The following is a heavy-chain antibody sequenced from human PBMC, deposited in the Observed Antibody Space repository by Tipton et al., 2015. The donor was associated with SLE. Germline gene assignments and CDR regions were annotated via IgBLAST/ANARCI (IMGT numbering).Heavy chain of an antibody. Sequence: TLSLTCAVYGGSFSGYYWSWIRQPPGKGLEWIGEINHSGSTNYNPSLKSRVTISVDTSKNQFSLKLSSVTAADTAVYYCARGPRVRGDPYFDYWGQGTLVTVSS. CDR3: ARGPRVRGDPYFDY. CDR1: GGSFSGYY. D-gene: IGHD3-10*01. CDR2: INHSGST. J-gene: IGHJ4*02. V-gene: IGHV4-34*01.